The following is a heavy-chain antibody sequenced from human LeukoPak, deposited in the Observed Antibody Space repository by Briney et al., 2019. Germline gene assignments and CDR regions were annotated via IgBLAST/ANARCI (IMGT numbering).Heavy chain of an antibody. CDR3: AKDRGGNSWEFDY. Sequence: GGSLRLSCAASGFTFSSSAMSWVRQAPGKGLEWVSALSGSGGTTYYADSVKGRFTMSRDNSKNTLSLQMNSLRAEDTAVYYCAKDRGGNSWEFDYWGQGTLVTVSS. J-gene: IGHJ4*02. V-gene: IGHV3-23*01. CDR2: LSGSGGTT. D-gene: IGHD1-26*01. CDR1: GFTFSSSA.